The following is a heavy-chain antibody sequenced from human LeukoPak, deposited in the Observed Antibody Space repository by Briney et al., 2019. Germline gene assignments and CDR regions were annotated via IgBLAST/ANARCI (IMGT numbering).Heavy chain of an antibody. CDR1: GFTFSSYG. CDR3: AKDLYRSSQGDWFDP. J-gene: IGHJ5*02. CDR2: ISYDGSNK. Sequence: PGRSLRLSCAASGFTFSSYGMHWVRQAPGKGLEWVAVISYDGSNKYYADSVKGRFTISRDNSKNTLYLQMNSLRAEDTAVYYCAKDLYRSSQGDWFDPWGQGTLVTVSS. D-gene: IGHD6-13*01. V-gene: IGHV3-30*18.